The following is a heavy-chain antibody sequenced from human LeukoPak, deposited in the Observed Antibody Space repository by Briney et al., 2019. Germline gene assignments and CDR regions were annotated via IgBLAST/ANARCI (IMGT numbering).Heavy chain of an antibody. D-gene: IGHD2-2*01. CDR2: IIPIFGTA. CDR3: ARDRSHCSSTSCYYYYGMDV. CDR1: GGTFSSYA. Sequence: SVKVSCKASGGTFSSYAISWVRQAPGQGLEWMGGIIPIFGTANYAQKFQSRVTITADESASTAYMELSSLRSEDTAVYYCARDRSHCSSTSCYYYYGMDVWGKGTTVTVSS. V-gene: IGHV1-69*13. J-gene: IGHJ6*04.